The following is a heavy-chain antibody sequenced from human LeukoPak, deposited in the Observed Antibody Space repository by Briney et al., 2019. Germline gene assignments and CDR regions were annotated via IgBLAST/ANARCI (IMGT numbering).Heavy chain of an antibody. CDR3: AKDRSMVRAFDI. CDR2: IRYDGSNK. CDR1: GFTFSSYG. J-gene: IGHJ3*02. Sequence: GGSLRLSCAASGFTFSSYGMHWVRQAPGKGLERVAFIRYDGSNKYYADSVKGRFTISRDNSKNTLYLQMNSLRAEDTAVYYCAKDRSMVRAFDIWGQGTMVTVSS. V-gene: IGHV3-30*02. D-gene: IGHD3-10*01.